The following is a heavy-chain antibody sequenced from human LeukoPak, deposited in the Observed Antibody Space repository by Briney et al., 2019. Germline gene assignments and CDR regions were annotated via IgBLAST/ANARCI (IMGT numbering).Heavy chain of an antibody. Sequence: GGSLRLSCAASGFTFSAHSMNWVRQAPGKGLEWVASISSRSSYIYYGGSVKGRFTVSRDYARNSVYLQMNSLRVEDTAVYYCVRRAVSGEEALDFDYWGQGTLVTVSS. D-gene: IGHD6-19*01. V-gene: IGHV3-21*01. CDR1: GFTFSAHS. CDR2: ISSRSSYI. J-gene: IGHJ4*02. CDR3: VRRAVSGEEALDFDY.